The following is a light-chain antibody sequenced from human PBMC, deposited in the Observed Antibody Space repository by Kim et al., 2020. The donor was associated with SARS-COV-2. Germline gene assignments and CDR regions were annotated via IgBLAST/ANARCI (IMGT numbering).Light chain of an antibody. CDR2: GAS. Sequence: EIVLTQSPGTLPLSPGERATLSCRASETVGSNYLAWYQQKPGQAPRLLIYGASNRAIGIPDRFSGGGSDTDFTLIISRLEPEDFAVYFCQQDGSSPQTFGRGTKVDIK. CDR1: ETVGSNY. CDR3: QQDGSSPQT. V-gene: IGKV3-20*01. J-gene: IGKJ1*01.